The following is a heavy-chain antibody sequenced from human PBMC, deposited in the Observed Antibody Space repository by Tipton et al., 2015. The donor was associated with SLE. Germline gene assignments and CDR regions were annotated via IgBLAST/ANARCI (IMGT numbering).Heavy chain of an antibody. CDR1: GGSMTGSY. Sequence: TLSLTCSVSGGSMTGSYWSWVRQPPGRGLEWIGSIYYSGDTHYNPSLNSRVTMSADTSKNQFSLRLSSVTTADTAVYYCARGKRHYDVLTGYYSKPHYFDFWGQGTVVAVSP. V-gene: IGHV4-59*01. CDR2: IYYSGDT. CDR3: ARGKRHYDVLTGYYSKPHYFDF. J-gene: IGHJ4*02. D-gene: IGHD3-9*01.